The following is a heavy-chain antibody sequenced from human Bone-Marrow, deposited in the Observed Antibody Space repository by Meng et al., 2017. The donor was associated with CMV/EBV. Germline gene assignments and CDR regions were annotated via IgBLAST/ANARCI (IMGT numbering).Heavy chain of an antibody. CDR2: IFPGDSDT. V-gene: IGHV5-51*01. CDR3: ATLMVGRDYFEY. D-gene: IGHD3-10*01. CDR1: GYTFTTSW. Sequence: KVSCKGYGYTFTTSWIGWVRQMPGKGLEYMGIIFPGDSDTRYSPSFQGQVTISADRSISTAYLQWSSLKASDSAMYYFATLMVGRDYFEYWGQGTVVTVSS. J-gene: IGHJ4*02.